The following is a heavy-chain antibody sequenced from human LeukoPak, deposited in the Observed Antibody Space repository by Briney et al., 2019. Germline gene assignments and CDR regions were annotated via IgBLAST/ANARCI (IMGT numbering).Heavy chain of an antibody. CDR3: ARGSYSSSWNPLDWFDP. CDR2: INPSGGST. J-gene: IGHJ5*02. Sequence: ASVKVSCKASGYTFTSYYMHWVRQAPGQGLEWMGIINPSGGSTSYAQKFQGRVTMTRDTSTSTVYMELSSLRSEDTAVYYCARGSYSSSWNPLDWFDPWGQGTLVTVSS. CDR1: GYTFTSYY. D-gene: IGHD6-13*01. V-gene: IGHV1-46*01.